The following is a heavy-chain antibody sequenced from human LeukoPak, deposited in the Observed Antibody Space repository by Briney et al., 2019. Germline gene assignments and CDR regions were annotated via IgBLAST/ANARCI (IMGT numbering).Heavy chain of an antibody. D-gene: IGHD3-22*01. V-gene: IGHV3-11*04. Sequence: PGGSLRLSCAASGFTFSDYYMSWIRQAPGKGLEWVSSIGSSGDFIYYADSVKGRFTISRDNAKKSLFLEMNSLRAEDTALYFCARETIPLSVPDGSGSYYYYYYMDVWGKGTTVTVSS. CDR1: GFTFSDYY. CDR2: IGSSGDFI. CDR3: ARETIPLSVPDGSGSYYYYYYMDV. J-gene: IGHJ6*03.